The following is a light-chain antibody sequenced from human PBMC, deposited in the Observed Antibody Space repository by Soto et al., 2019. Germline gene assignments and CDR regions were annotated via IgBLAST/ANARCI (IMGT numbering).Light chain of an antibody. J-gene: IGLJ1*01. CDR3: NSYTSSSTYV. V-gene: IGLV2-14*03. CDR1: SSDIGAYNY. CDR2: DVS. Sequence: QSVLTQPASVSGSPGQSITISCTGTSSDIGAYNYVSWYQHHPGKAPKFIIYDVSNRPSGVSDRFSGSKSGNTASLTISKLQAEDEADYYCNSYTSSSTYVFGPGTNVTVL.